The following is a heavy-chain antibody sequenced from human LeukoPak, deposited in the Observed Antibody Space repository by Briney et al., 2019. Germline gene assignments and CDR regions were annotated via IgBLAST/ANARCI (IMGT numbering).Heavy chain of an antibody. D-gene: IGHD6-19*01. CDR1: GFTFDDYA. J-gene: IGHJ4*02. Sequence: GRSLRLSCAASGFTFDDYAMHWVRQAPGKGLEWVSGISWNSGSIGYADSVKGRFTISRDNAKNSLCLQMNSLRAEDTALYYCAKDILAVAGPLGYWGQGTLVTVS. CDR2: ISWNSGSI. CDR3: AKDILAVAGPLGY. V-gene: IGHV3-9*01.